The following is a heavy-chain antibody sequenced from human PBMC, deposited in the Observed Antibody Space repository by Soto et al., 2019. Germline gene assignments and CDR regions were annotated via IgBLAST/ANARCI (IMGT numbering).Heavy chain of an antibody. Sequence: GASVKVSCKASGYTFTRHGISWVRQAPGQGPEWMGWISAYNGNTNYAQKFQGRVSMTTDTPTSTAHMELRSLRSDDTAVYYCARVQYLYDGSGYLGLDYWGQGTLVTVSS. D-gene: IGHD3-22*01. V-gene: IGHV1-18*01. CDR2: ISAYNGNT. J-gene: IGHJ4*02. CDR3: ARVQYLYDGSGYLGLDY. CDR1: GYTFTRHG.